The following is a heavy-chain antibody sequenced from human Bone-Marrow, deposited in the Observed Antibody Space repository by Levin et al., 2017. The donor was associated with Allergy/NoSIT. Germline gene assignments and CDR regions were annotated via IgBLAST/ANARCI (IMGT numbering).Heavy chain of an antibody. CDR2: IYYTGST. Sequence: SETLSLTCTVSGGSINSVDYYWSWIRQSPGKGLEWIGYIYYTGSTYYSPSLNSRVTISVDASKGQFSLKLPSVTASDTALYYCARRFCAAASCPNWFDPWGPGTLVTVSS. V-gene: IGHV4-30-4*01. CDR3: ARRFCAAASCPNWFDP. J-gene: IGHJ5*02. D-gene: IGHD2-2*01. CDR1: GGSINSVDYY.